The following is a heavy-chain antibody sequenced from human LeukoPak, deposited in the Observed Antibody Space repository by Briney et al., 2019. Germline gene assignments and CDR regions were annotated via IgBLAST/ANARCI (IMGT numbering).Heavy chain of an antibody. J-gene: IGHJ4*02. V-gene: IGHV3-74*01. CDR3: APTTSRPIDY. CDR1: GVTFSSYW. CDR2: INSDGSST. D-gene: IGHD1-1*01. Sequence: HTGGSLRLSCAASGVTFSSYWMHWVRQAPGKGLVWVSRINSDGSSTSYADSVKGRFTISRDNARNTLYLQMNSLRAEDTAVYYCAPTTSRPIDYWGQGTLVTVSS.